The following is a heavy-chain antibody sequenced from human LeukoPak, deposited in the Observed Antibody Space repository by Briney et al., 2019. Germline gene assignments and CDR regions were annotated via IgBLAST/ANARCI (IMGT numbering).Heavy chain of an antibody. J-gene: IGHJ4*02. CDR3: ASSNWVRDANFDS. D-gene: IGHD6-13*01. V-gene: IGHV4-61*02. CDR1: GASTSSGLYY. CDR2: IYNSGST. Sequence: PSQTLSLTCTVSGASTSSGLYYWNWFRQPAGKGLEYIGRIYNSGSTNYNPSPKSRVTISVDTPKNQFSLKLTSVTASDTAVYYCASSNWVRDANFDSWGQGTLVTVSS.